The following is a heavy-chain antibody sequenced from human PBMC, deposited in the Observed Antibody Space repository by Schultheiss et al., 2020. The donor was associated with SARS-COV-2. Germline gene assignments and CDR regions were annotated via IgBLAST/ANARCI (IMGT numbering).Heavy chain of an antibody. J-gene: IGHJ4*02. CDR1: GGSISSGYY. CDR3: ARDLNGDYDDY. V-gene: IGHV4-38-2*02. D-gene: IGHD4-17*01. CDR2: IYHSGST. Sequence: SETLSLTCTVSGGSISSGYYWGWIRQPPGKGLEWIGSIYHSGSTNYNPSLKSRVTISVDKSKNQFSLKLSSVTAADTAVYYCARDLNGDYDDYWGQGTLVTVSS.